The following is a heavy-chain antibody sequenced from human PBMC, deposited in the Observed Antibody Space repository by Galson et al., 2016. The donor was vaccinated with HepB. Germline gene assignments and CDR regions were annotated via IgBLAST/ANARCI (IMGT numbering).Heavy chain of an antibody. J-gene: IGHJ3*02. D-gene: IGHD3-10*01. Sequence: SVKVSCKVSGGAFRKYVMTWVRQAPGQGPKWIGGIIASIETASYAQNFQDRVTITADGSTHTTHMELNGLRYEDTALYYCAKGLEGVSGAFDIWGQGTMVTVSS. CDR2: IIASIETA. V-gene: IGHV1-69*13. CDR1: GGAFRKYV. CDR3: AKGLEGVSGAFDI.